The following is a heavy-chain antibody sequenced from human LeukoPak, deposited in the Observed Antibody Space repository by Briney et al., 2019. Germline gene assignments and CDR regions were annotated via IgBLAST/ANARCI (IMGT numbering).Heavy chain of an antibody. V-gene: IGHV4-39*01. D-gene: IGHD6-13*01. CDR2: IYYSGST. Sequence: PSETLSLTCTVSGGSISSSSYYWGWIRQPPGKGLEWIGSIYYSGSTYYNPSLKSRVTISVDTSKNQFSLKLSFVTAADTAVYYCATTSTYSSSWYLKNWFDPWGQGTLVTVSS. CDR1: GGSISSSSYY. CDR3: ATTSTYSSSWYLKNWFDP. J-gene: IGHJ5*02.